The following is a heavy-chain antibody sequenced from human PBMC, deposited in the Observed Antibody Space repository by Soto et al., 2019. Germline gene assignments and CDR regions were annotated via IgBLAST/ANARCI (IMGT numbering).Heavy chain of an antibody. D-gene: IGHD2-21*02. J-gene: IGHJ4*02. CDR1: GYTFTSYG. V-gene: IGHV1-18*01. Sequence: EASVKVSCKASGYTFTSYGISWVRQAPGQGLEWMGWISVYNGNTNYAQKLQGRVTMTTDTSTSTAYMELRSLRSDDTAVYYCARGKVAPYCGGDCYSIDYWGQGTLVTVSS. CDR3: ARGKVAPYCGGDCYSIDY. CDR2: ISVYNGNT.